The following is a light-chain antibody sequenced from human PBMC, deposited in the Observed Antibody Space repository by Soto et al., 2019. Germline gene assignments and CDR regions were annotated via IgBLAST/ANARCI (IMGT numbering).Light chain of an antibody. CDR3: PQYGSSPPVT. CDR2: GAS. CDR1: QSVSSSY. V-gene: IGKV3-20*01. J-gene: IGKJ5*01. Sequence: ELVLTQSPGTLSLSPGEIATLSCRASQSVSSSYLAWYQQKPVQAPRLLIYGASGRATGIPDRFSGSGSGTDFTLTISRLEPEDFAVYYCPQYGSSPPVTFGQGTRLEIK.